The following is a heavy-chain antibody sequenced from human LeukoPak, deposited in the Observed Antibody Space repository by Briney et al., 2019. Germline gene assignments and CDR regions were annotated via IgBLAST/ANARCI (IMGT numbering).Heavy chain of an antibody. V-gene: IGHV4-28*01. J-gene: IGHJ4*02. CDR3: ARIVSPLNYYDSSYFDY. CDR1: GYSITSSNW. D-gene: IGHD3-22*01. Sequence: SETLSLTCTVSGYSITSSNWWGWIRQPPGKGLERIGYIYYSGSTYYNPSLKSRVTLSLDTSKSQFSLKLSSVTALDTAVYYCARIVSPLNYYDSSYFDYWGQGTLVTVSS. CDR2: IYYSGST.